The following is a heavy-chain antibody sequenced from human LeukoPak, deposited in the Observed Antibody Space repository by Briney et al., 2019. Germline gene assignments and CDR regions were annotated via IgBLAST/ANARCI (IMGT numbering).Heavy chain of an antibody. Sequence: PGGSLRLSCAASGFTFSTYGMHWVRQAPGKGLEWVAVVSYDGSSIYYADSVKGRFTISRDSSKSTMYLQMDNLRAEDTAVYYCSKDDCVNGICYFDKWGQGTLVTVSS. CDR3: SKDDCVNGICYFDK. D-gene: IGHD2-8*01. J-gene: IGHJ4*02. CDR2: VSYDGSSI. V-gene: IGHV3-30*18. CDR1: GFTFSTYG.